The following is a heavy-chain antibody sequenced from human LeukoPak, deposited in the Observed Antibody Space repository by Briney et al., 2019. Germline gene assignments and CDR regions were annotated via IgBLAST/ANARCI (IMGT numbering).Heavy chain of an antibody. Sequence: GASVKVSCKASGGTFSSNAISWVRQAPGQGLEWMGGIIPIFGTANYAQKFQGRVTITTDESTSTAYMELSSLRSEDTAVYYCAVHLRGDYFRSAARGFLAYWEQETLVTVPS. CDR2: IIPIFGTA. J-gene: IGHJ4*02. CDR3: AVHLRGDYFRSAARGFLAY. V-gene: IGHV1-69*05. D-gene: IGHD6-6*01. CDR1: GGTFSSNA.